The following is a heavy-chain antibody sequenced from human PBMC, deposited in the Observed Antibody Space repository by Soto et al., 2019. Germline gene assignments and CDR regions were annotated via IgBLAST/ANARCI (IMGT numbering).Heavy chain of an antibody. CDR2: ISAYNGKI. V-gene: IGHV1-18*04. CDR3: ARVDSSGWYEVDY. D-gene: IGHD6-19*01. J-gene: IGHJ4*02. Sequence: ASVKVSCKASGYTFTSYGISWVRQAPGQELEGMGWISAYNGKINYAQNLQDRVTNTTDTSTSTAHMELRSLRPDDTAGYDCARVDSSGWYEVDYWGKGTLSPDSS. CDR1: GYTFTSYG.